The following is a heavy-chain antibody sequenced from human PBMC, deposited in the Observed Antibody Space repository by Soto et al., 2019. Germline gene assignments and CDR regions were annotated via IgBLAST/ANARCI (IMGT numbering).Heavy chain of an antibody. CDR1: GFTFSSYG. V-gene: IGHV3-33*01. CDR3: ARDWNSSLHFDY. J-gene: IGHJ4*02. Sequence: GGSLRLSCAASGFTFSSYGMHWVRQAPGKGLEWVAVIWYDGSNKYYADSVKGRFTISRDNSKNTLYLQMNSLRAEDTAVYYCARDWNSSLHFDYWGQGTLVTVSS. CDR2: IWYDGSNK. D-gene: IGHD6-19*01.